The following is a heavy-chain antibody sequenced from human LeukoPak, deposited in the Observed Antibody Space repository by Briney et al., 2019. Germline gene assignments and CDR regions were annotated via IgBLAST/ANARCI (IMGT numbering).Heavy chain of an antibody. Sequence: SETLSLTCAVYGGSFSGYYWSWIRQPPGKGLEWIGEINHSGSTNYNPSLKSRVTISVDTSKNQFSLKLSSVTAADTAVYYCARLELGDGDPNWFDPWGQGTLVTVSS. J-gene: IGHJ5*02. D-gene: IGHD3-16*01. CDR3: ARLELGDGDPNWFDP. CDR2: INHSGST. CDR1: GGSFSGYY. V-gene: IGHV4-34*01.